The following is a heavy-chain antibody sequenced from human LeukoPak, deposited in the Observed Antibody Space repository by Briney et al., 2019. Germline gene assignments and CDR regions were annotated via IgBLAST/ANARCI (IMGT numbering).Heavy chain of an antibody. V-gene: IGHV3-74*01. CDR1: GFTFSSYW. CDR3: ARAPHYYYESSGSLVY. D-gene: IGHD3-22*01. J-gene: IGHJ4*02. CDR2: INSDGSST. Sequence: GGSLRLSCAASGFTFSSYWMHWVRQAPGKGLVWVSRINSDGSSTSYADSMKGRFTISRDNAKNTLYLQMNSLRAEDTAVYYCARAPHYYYESSGSLVYWGQGTLVTVSS.